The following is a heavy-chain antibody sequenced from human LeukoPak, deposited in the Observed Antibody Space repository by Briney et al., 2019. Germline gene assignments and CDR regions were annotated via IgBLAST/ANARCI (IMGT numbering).Heavy chain of an antibody. CDR2: IKSKAYGGTT. V-gene: IGHV3-49*03. J-gene: IGHJ4*02. Sequence: GGSLRLSCTASGFTFGDYAMSWFRQAPGKGLEWVGFIKSKAYGGTTEYAASVKGRFTISRDDSKSIAYLQMNSLKTEDTAVYYCTRDPEQLERRGTPAWGQGTLVTVSS. D-gene: IGHD1-1*01. CDR3: TRDPEQLERRGTPA. CDR1: GFTFGDYA.